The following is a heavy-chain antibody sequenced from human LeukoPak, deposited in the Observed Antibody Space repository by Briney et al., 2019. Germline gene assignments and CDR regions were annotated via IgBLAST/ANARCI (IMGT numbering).Heavy chain of an antibody. CDR3: AKDIRGYSYGQGPDY. V-gene: IGHV3-43*01. D-gene: IGHD5-18*01. CDR2: ISCDGGST. J-gene: IGHJ4*02. CDR1: GFTLDDYA. Sequence: GRSLRLSCAASGFTLDDYAMHWVRQAPGKGLEWVSLISCDGGSTYYADSVKGRFTISRDNSKNSLYPQMNSLRTEDTALYYCAKDIRGYSYGQGPDYWGQGTLVTVSS.